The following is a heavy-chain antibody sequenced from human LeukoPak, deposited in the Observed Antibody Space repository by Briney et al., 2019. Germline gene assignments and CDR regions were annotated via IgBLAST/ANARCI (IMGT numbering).Heavy chain of an antibody. CDR2: IWYDGSNK. J-gene: IGHJ6*03. CDR3: AKDLGTFDYMDV. D-gene: IGHD3-16*01. V-gene: IGHV3-33*06. CDR1: GFTFSSYG. Sequence: GGSLRLSCAASGFTFSSYGMHWVRQAPGKGLEWVAVIWYDGSNKYYADSVKGRFTISRDNSKNMLYLQMNSLRAEDTAVYYCAKDLGTFDYMDVWGKGTTVTVSS.